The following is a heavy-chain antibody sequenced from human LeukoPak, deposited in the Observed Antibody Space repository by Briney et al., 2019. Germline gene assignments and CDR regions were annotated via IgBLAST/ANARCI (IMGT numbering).Heavy chain of an antibody. CDR1: GFTSSSYA. D-gene: IGHD2-21*02. V-gene: IGHV3-23*01. Sequence: GGSLRLSCAASGFTSSSYAMSWVRQAPGKGLEWVSAISGSGGSTYYADSVKGRFTISRDNSKNTLYLQMNSLRAEDTAVYYCAKVAIVVVTAPYYFDYWGQGTLVTVSS. CDR3: AKVAIVVVTAPYYFDY. J-gene: IGHJ4*02. CDR2: ISGSGGST.